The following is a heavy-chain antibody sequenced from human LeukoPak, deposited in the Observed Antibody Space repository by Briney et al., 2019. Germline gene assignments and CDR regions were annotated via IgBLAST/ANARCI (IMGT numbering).Heavy chain of an antibody. D-gene: IGHD3-10*01. CDR2: IVVGSGNT. CDR3: AALHGSASYYNI. V-gene: IGHV1-58*02. J-gene: IGHJ4*02. Sequence: ASVKVSCKASGYTFSSSAMQWVRQARGQRLEWIGWIVVGSGNTNYAQKFQERVTITRDMSTSTAYMELSSLRSEDTAVYYCAALHGSASYYNIWGQGTLVTVSS. CDR1: GYTFSSSA.